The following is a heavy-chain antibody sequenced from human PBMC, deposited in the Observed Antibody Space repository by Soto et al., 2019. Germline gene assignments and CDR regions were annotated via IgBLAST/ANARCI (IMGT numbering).Heavy chain of an antibody. CDR3: ATAPMNFDKSDYHTYYYGMDV. V-gene: IGHV1-2*04. J-gene: IGHJ6*02. Sequence: QVQLVQSGAEVKKPGASVKVSCKASGYTFTGYYIHWVRQAPGQGLEWMGWINPNSGGTNFAQKFQGWLTMTSDTSISTAYMELSRLRSDDTAVYYCATAPMNFDKSDYHTYYYGMDVWGQGTTVTVSS. D-gene: IGHD3-16*01. CDR1: GYTFTGYY. CDR2: INPNSGGT.